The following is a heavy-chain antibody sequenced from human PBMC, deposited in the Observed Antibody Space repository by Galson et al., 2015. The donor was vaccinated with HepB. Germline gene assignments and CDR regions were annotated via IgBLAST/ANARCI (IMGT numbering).Heavy chain of an antibody. CDR1: GGSFSGYY. CDR2: INHSGST. J-gene: IGHJ4*02. D-gene: IGHD6-19*01. CDR3: SRLVNPVAGTFFDS. Sequence: SETLSLTCAVYGGSFSGYYWSWIRQPPGKGLEWIGEINHSGSTNYNPSLKSRVTISVDTSKNQFSLKLTSVTAADTAVYYCSRLVNPVAGTFFDSWGRGTPVTVSS. V-gene: IGHV4-34*01.